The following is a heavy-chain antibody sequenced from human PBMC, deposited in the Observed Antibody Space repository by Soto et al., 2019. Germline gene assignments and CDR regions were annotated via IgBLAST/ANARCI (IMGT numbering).Heavy chain of an antibody. J-gene: IGHJ4*02. CDR3: AIRASYYDSSGYFDY. CDR1: GYTFTSYA. Sequence: ASVKVSCKASGYTFTSYAMHWVRQAPGQRLEWMGWINAGNGNTKYSQKFQGRFTISRDNAKNTLYLQMNSLRAEDTAVYYCAIRASYYDSSGYFDYWGQGTLVTVSS. CDR2: INAGNGNT. D-gene: IGHD3-22*01. V-gene: IGHV1-3*01.